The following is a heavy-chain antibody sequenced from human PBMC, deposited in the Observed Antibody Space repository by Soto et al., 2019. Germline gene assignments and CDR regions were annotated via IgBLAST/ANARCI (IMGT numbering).Heavy chain of an antibody. CDR1: EDTFRNYA. CDR3: VRDASSGYRGWWDP. CDR2: ISPYNGDT. D-gene: IGHD6-25*01. Sequence: QVELVQSGAEVKKPGSSVKVSCQASEDTFRNYAISWVRQAPGQGLEWIGLISPYNGDTLYARKFQGRVTVTADTATDTVYMELRSLTSDDTAVYYCVRDASSGYRGWWDPWGQGTLVTVSS. J-gene: IGHJ5*02. V-gene: IGHV1-18*01.